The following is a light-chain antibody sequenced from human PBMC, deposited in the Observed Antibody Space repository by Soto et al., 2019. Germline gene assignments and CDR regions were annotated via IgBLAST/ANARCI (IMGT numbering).Light chain of an antibody. CDR3: SSFTTSSTFV. J-gene: IGLJ1*01. CDR1: SSDVGRYNY. Sequence: QSVLAQPASVSGSRGQSITISCTGTSSDVGRYNYVSWFQQHPGKVTKLIIYDVNNWPSGVFDRFSGSKSGNTASLTISGLQPEDEADYYCSSFTTSSTFVFGTGTKVTVL. CDR2: DVN. V-gene: IGLV2-14*03.